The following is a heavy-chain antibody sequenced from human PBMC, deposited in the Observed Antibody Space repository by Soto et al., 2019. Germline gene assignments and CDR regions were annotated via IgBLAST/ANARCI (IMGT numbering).Heavy chain of an antibody. J-gene: IGHJ2*01. D-gene: IGHD6-13*01. CDR3: AKPDGGYSSSWSYWYFDL. CDR2: ISGSGGST. Sequence: EVQLLESGGGLVQPGGSLRLSCAASGFTFSSYAMSWVRQAPGKGLEWVSAISGSGGSTYYADSVKGRFTISRDNSKNTLYLQMNSLRAEDTAVYYCAKPDGGYSSSWSYWYFDLWGRGTLVTVSS. V-gene: IGHV3-23*01. CDR1: GFTFSSYA.